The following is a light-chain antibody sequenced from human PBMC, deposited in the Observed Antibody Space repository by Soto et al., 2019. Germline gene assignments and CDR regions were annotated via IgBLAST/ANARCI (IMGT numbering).Light chain of an antibody. CDR2: YDS. CDR1: NIGSKS. V-gene: IGLV3-21*04. Sequence: SYELTQPPSVLVAPGKTARITCGGNNIGSKSVHWYQQKPGQAPVLVIYYDSDRPSGIPERFSGSNSGNTATLTISRVEAGDEADYYCQVWDSSSDHYVFGTGTTVT. J-gene: IGLJ1*01. CDR3: QVWDSSSDHYV.